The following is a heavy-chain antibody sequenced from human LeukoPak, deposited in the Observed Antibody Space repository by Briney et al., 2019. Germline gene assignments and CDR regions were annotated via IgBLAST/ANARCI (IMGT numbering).Heavy chain of an antibody. CDR2: ISATGGST. CDR1: GLRFTNYA. J-gene: IGHJ4*02. CDR3: ANRPLDY. V-gene: IGHV3-23*01. Sequence: PGGSLRLSCAASGLRFTNYAMSWVRQAPGKGLEWVSAISATGGSTYYADSVKGRFTISRDNSKNTLYLQINTLRAEDTAVYYCANRPLDYWGQGTLVTVSS.